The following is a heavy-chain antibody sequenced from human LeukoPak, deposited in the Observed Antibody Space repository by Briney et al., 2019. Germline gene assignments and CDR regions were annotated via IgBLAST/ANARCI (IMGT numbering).Heavy chain of an antibody. J-gene: IGHJ4*02. CDR2: FSYSGST. Sequence: SETLSLTCAVSGDSISSRSSYWGWIRQPPGKGLEWIGSFSYSGSTYYNPSLKSRVTISVDTSNNQFSLKLSSVTAADTAVYYCARSPLRGSSSNFDYWGQGTLVTVSS. V-gene: IGHV4-39*07. CDR1: GDSISSRSSY. CDR3: ARSPLRGSSSNFDY. D-gene: IGHD6-13*01.